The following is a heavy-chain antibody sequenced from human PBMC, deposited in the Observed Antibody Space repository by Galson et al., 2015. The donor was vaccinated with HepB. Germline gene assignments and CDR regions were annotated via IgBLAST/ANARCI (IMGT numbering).Heavy chain of an antibody. D-gene: IGHD2-2*01. Sequence: ETLSLTCTVSGGSISSSSYYWGWIRQPPGKGLEWIGSIYYSGSTYYNPSLKSRVTISVDTSKNQFSLKLSSVTAADTAVYYCARWCSSTSPVLVLDAFDIWGQGTMVTVSS. CDR1: GGSISSSSYY. J-gene: IGHJ3*02. CDR3: ARWCSSTSPVLVLDAFDI. V-gene: IGHV4-39*01. CDR2: IYYSGST.